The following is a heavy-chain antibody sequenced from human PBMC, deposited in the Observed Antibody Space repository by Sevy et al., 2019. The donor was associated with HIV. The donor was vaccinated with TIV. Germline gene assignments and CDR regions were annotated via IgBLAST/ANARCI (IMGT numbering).Heavy chain of an antibody. CDR2: IKEDDTVK. CDR3: VRAIQSEGSF. V-gene: IGHV3-7*04. D-gene: IGHD2-21*01. CDR1: GFSLESYW. J-gene: IGHJ4*02. Sequence: GGSLRLSCVASGFSLESYWMNWVRQAPGKPLEWVANIKEDDTVKYYVESVKGRFTISRDNGRNLVYRLMNNLKVEDTALYYCVRAIQSEGSFWGQGTRVTVSS.